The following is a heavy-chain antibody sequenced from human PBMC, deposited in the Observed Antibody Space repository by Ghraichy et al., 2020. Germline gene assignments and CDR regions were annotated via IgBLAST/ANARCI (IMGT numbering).Heavy chain of an antibody. CDR1: GDTISSYF. CDR2: TIYSGST. Sequence: SETLSLTCAFSGDTISSYFWSWIRQPPGKGLEWIGYTIYSGSTNYNPSLNSRLTISVDTSRNQFSLNLRSVTAADTAVYFCARYDPGLGSFDSWGQGTLVTVSA. J-gene: IGHJ4*02. V-gene: IGHV4-59*08. D-gene: IGHD1-1*01. CDR3: ARYDPGLGSFDS.